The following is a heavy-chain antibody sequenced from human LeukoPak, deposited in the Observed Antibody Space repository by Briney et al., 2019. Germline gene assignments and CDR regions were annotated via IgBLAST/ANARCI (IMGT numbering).Heavy chain of an antibody. CDR2: ISGSGGST. Sequence: PGGSLTLSCAASGFTFSSYAMSWVRQAPGKGLEWVSAISGSGGSTYYADSVKGRFTISRDNSKNTLYLQMNSLRAEDTAVYYCAKDLQGGLRTAAGIVGYWGQGTLVTVSS. CDR1: GFTFSSYA. V-gene: IGHV3-23*01. CDR3: AKDLQGGLRTAAGIVGY. D-gene: IGHD6-13*01. J-gene: IGHJ4*02.